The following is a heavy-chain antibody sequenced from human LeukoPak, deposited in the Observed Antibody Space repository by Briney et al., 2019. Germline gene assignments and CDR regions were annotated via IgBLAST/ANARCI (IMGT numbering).Heavy chain of an antibody. V-gene: IGHV4-34*01. CDR1: GGSFSGYY. J-gene: IGHJ5*02. D-gene: IGHD2-21*01. CDR2: INHSGST. CDR3: ASADWAYWFDP. Sequence: SETLSLTCAVYGGSFSGYYWSWIRQPPGKGLEWIGEINHSGSTNYNPSLKSRVTISVDTSKNQFSLKLSSVTAADTAVYYCASADWAYWFDPWDQGTLVTVSS.